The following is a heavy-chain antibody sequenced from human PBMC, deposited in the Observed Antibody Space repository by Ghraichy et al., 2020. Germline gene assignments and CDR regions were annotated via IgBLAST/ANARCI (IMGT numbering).Heavy chain of an antibody. J-gene: IGHJ6*02. V-gene: IGHV3-30*18. CDR2: ISSDGSNK. CDR1: GFTFSTSV. CDR3: AKDLAVLRYFDWFRMPLGMDV. D-gene: IGHD3-9*01. Sequence: GGSLRLSCAASGFTFSTSVMHWVRQAPGKGLEWVAVISSDGSNKYYADSVTGRFTISRDTSKNTLYLRMNSLRAEDTAVYYCAKDLAVLRYFDWFRMPLGMDVWGQGTTVTVSS.